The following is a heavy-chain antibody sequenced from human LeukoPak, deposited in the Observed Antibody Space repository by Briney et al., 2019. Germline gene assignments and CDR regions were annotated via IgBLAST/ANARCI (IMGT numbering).Heavy chain of an antibody. CDR1: GFTFSSYG. J-gene: IGHJ4*02. CDR2: ISYDGSNK. CDR3: AKSRLVGATTASLDY. D-gene: IGHD1-26*01. Sequence: TGGSLRLSCAASGFTFSSYGMHWVRQAPGKGLEWVAVISYDGSNKYYADSVKGRFTISRDNSKNTLYLQMNSLRAEDTAVYYCAKSRLVGATTASLDYWGQGTLVTVSS. V-gene: IGHV3-30*18.